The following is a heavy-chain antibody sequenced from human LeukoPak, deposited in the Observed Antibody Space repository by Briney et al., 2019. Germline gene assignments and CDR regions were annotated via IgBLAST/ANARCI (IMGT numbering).Heavy chain of an antibody. V-gene: IGHV3-33*01. Sequence: PGGSLRLSCAASGFTFSSYGMHWVRQAPGKGLEWVAVIWYDGSNKYYADSVKDRFTISRDNSKNTLYLQMNSLRAEDTAVYYCARDNYYDSSGYYPYDAFDIWGQGTMVTVSS. D-gene: IGHD3-22*01. J-gene: IGHJ3*02. CDR1: GFTFSSYG. CDR2: IWYDGSNK. CDR3: ARDNYYDSSGYYPYDAFDI.